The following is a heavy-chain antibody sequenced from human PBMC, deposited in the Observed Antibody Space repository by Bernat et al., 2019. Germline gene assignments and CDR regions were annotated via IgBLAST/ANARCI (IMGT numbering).Heavy chain of an antibody. J-gene: IGHJ6*02. Sequence: EVQLVESGGGLVKPGGSLRLSCAASGFTFSSYSMNWVLQAPGKGLEWVSSISSSSSYIYYADSVKGRFTISRDNAKNSLYLQMNSLRAEDTAVYYCARGSIAAAGTGYYYYGMDVWGQGTTVTVSS. D-gene: IGHD6-13*01. CDR2: ISSSSSYI. CDR1: GFTFSSYS. V-gene: IGHV3-21*01. CDR3: ARGSIAAAGTGYYYYGMDV.